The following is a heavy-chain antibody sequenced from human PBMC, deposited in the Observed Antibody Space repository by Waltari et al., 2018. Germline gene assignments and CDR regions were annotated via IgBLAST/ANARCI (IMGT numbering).Heavy chain of an antibody. V-gene: IGHV2-5*01. J-gene: IGHJ5*02. CDR1: GFSLSTSGVG. Sequence: QITLKESGPTLVKPTQTLTLTCTFSGFSLSTSGVGVGWIRQPPGKALEWLALIYWNDDKRYSPSLKSRLTITKDTSKNQVVLTMTNMDPVDTATYYCAHALDSWSGHRGFDPWGQGTLVTVSS. CDR2: IYWNDDK. D-gene: IGHD3-3*01. CDR3: AHALDSWSGHRGFDP.